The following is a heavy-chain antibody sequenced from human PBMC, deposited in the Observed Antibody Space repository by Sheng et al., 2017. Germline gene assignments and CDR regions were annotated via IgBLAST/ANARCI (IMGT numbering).Heavy chain of an antibody. Sequence: QVQLVQSGAEVKEPGSSLRVSCETSRGDFTTSSVSWVRQAPGQGLEWMGGITPFLGTTTYAQKFQGRCTITTDESRRISYMELNSLTSEDTAVFYCAKAVFDSSGYAPYYYMDVWGKGTLVTVS. CDR2: ITPFLGTT. V-gene: IGHV1-69*16. J-gene: IGHJ6*03. D-gene: IGHD3-22*01. CDR3: AKAVFDSSGYAPYYYMDV. CDR1: RGDFTTSS.